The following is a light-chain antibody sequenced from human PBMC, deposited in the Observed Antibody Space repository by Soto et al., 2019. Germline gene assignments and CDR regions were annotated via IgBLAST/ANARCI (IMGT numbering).Light chain of an antibody. Sequence: EVVLTQSPVTLSLSPGERATLSCSASQSFRGLLAWYQQKPGQAPRLLIYDAYTRATGIPPRFCGSGSGTDFTLTISSLAPEDSAVYYCQQRHMWPITCGQGTRLEIK. CDR3: QQRHMWPIT. CDR2: DAY. J-gene: IGKJ5*01. CDR1: QSFRGL. V-gene: IGKV3-11*01.